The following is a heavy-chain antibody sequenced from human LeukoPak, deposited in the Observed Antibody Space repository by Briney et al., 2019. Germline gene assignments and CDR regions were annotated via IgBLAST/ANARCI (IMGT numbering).Heavy chain of an antibody. D-gene: IGHD6-19*01. CDR2: INHSGST. J-gene: IGHJ5*02. Sequence: SETLSLTCAVYGGSFSGYYWSWIRQPPGKGLEWIGEINHSGSTNYNPSLKSRVTISVDTSKNQFSLKLSSVTAADTAVYYCARGPPRIAVAGTFTWFDPWGRGTLVTASS. V-gene: IGHV4-34*01. CDR3: ARGPPRIAVAGTFTWFDP. CDR1: GGSFSGYY.